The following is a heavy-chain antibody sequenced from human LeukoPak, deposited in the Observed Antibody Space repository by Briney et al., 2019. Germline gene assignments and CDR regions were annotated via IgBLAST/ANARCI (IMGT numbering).Heavy chain of an antibody. CDR2: ISYDGSNK. Sequence: GGSLRLSCAASGFIFSNYGMSWVRQAPGKGPEWVAVISYDGSNKYYADSVKGRFTISRDNSKNTLYLQMNSLRAEDTAVYYCAKDLTGDWGQGTLVTVSS. V-gene: IGHV3-30*18. J-gene: IGHJ4*02. D-gene: IGHD1-26*01. CDR1: GFIFSNYG. CDR3: AKDLTGD.